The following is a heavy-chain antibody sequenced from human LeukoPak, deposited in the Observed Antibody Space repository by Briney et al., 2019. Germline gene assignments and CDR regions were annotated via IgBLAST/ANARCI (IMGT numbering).Heavy chain of an antibody. CDR1: GGTFSSYA. J-gene: IGHJ1*01. Sequence: SVKVSCKASGGTFSSYAISWVRQAPGQGLEWMGGIIPIFGTANYAQKFQGRVTITADESTSTAYMELSSLRSEDTAVYYCASSGQNRYYYDSSGYYYAEYFQHWGQGTLVTVSS. CDR2: IIPIFGTA. D-gene: IGHD3-22*01. CDR3: ASSGQNRYYYDSSGYYYAEYFQH. V-gene: IGHV1-69*13.